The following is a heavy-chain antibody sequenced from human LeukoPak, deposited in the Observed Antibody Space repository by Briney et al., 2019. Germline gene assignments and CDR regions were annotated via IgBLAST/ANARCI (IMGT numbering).Heavy chain of an antibody. CDR2: INHSGST. Sequence: SETLSLTCAVYGGSFSGYYWSWIRQPPGKGLDWIGEINHSGSTNYNPSLKGRVIISVDTSKNQFSLKLSSVTAADTAVYYCASSSYRSFYYSSGYYPFDYWGQGTLVTVSS. V-gene: IGHV4-34*01. CDR3: ASSSYRSFYYSSGYYPFDY. CDR1: GGSFSGYY. J-gene: IGHJ4*02. D-gene: IGHD3-22*01.